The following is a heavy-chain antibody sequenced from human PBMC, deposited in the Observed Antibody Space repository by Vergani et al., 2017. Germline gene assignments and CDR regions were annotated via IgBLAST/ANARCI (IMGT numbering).Heavy chain of an antibody. CDR2: IYYSGST. V-gene: IGHV4-39*07. CDR3: ARDISGSYFLTLVGATPYYFDY. D-gene: IGHD1-26*01. J-gene: IGHJ4*02. CDR1: GGSISSSSYY. Sequence: QLQLQESGPGLVKPSETLSLTCTVSGGSISSSSYYWGWIRQPPGKGLEWIGSIYYSGSTNYNPSLKSRVTMSVDTSKNQFSLKLSSVTAADTAVYYCARDISGSYFLTLVGATPYYFDYWGQGTLVTVSS.